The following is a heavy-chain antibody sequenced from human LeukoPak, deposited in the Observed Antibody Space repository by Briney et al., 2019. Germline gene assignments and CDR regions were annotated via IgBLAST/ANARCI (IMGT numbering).Heavy chain of an antibody. D-gene: IGHD6-19*01. V-gene: IGHV3-7*01. CDR1: GFSFSSYW. CDR2: INEGGNVK. Sequence: GGSLRLSCEGSGFSFSSYWMTWVRQLPGKGLEWVANINEGGNVKFYVDSVKGRFTISRDNTKISLHLQMYSLRAEDTAVYYCARVGKNGWDFDHWGQGTLVTVSS. CDR3: ARVGKNGWDFDH. J-gene: IGHJ4*02.